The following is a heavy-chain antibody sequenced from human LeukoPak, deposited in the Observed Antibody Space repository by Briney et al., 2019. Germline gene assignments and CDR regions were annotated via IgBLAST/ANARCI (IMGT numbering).Heavy chain of an antibody. CDR3: TRGARWLIDY. CDR1: GGSISSYY. D-gene: IGHD3-16*01. Sequence: PSETLSLTCTVSGGSISSYYWSWIRQPPGKGLEWIGYFYNSGRSTYNPSLKSRVTISADTSKNHFSLKLNSVTTADTAVYYCTRGARWLIDYWGQGILVTVSS. CDR2: FYNSGRS. V-gene: IGHV4-59*01. J-gene: IGHJ4*02.